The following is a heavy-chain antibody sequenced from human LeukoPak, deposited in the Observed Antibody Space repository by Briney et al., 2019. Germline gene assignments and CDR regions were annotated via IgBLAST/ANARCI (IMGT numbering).Heavy chain of an antibody. D-gene: IGHD3-22*01. CDR1: GFTFNNYA. CDR2: IFGSGGSA. Sequence: GSLRLSCTASGFTFNNYAMYWVRQAPRKGLEWVAGIFGSGGSAHYAGSVKGRFTISRDNSKNTVYLQMDSLRGEDTAVYYCTKTTTGYSSGQYPGWPADHWGQGALVTVSS. V-gene: IGHV3-23*01. CDR3: TKTTTGYSSGQYPGWPADH. J-gene: IGHJ4*02.